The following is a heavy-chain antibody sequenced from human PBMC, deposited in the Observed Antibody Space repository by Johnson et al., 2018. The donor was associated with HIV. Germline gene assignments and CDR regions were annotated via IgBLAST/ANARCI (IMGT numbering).Heavy chain of an antibody. CDR1: GFTFSNAW. V-gene: IGHV3-23*04. Sequence: VQLVESGGGLVKPGGSLRLSCAASGFTFSNAWMNWVRQAPGKGLEWVSAISGSAISTYYADSVKGRFTISRDNSKNTLYLQMNSLRVEDTAVYYCAKELAADVVDAFAIWGQGTMVTVS. J-gene: IGHJ3*02. D-gene: IGHD6-13*01. CDR3: AKELAADVVDAFAI. CDR2: ISGSAIST.